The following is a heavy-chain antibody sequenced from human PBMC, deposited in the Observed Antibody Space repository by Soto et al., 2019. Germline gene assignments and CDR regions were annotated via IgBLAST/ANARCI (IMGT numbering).Heavy chain of an antibody. V-gene: IGHV2-5*01. CDR2: IYWNDDK. Sequence: QITLKESGPTLVNPTQTLTLTCTFSGFSFSSRGVGVTWIRQPPGEALEWLTLIYWNDDKYYSPSLKSRLTVNKGTSKNQVVLTMTNMDPVDTATYYCAHFDIVTVPTQIMDVWGQGTTVTVSS. CDR3: AHFDIVTVPTQIMDV. D-gene: IGHD3-9*01. CDR1: GFSFSSRGVG. J-gene: IGHJ6*02.